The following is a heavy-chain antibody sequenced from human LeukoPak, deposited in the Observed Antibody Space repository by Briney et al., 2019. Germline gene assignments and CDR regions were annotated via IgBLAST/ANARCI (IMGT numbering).Heavy chain of an antibody. J-gene: IGHJ4*02. CDR3: ARDIGYCSSTSCPFDY. CDR1: GGSFSGYY. V-gene: IGHV4-34*01. CDR2: INHSGST. Sequence: SETLSLTCAVYGGSFSGYYWSWIRQPPGKGLEWIGEINHSGSTNYNPSLKSRVTISVDTSKNQFSLMLSSVTAADTAVYYCARDIGYCSSTSCPFDYWGQGTLVTVSS. D-gene: IGHD2-2*01.